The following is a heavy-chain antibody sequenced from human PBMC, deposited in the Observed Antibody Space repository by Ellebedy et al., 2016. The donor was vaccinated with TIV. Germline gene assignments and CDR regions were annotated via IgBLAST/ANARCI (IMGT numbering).Heavy chain of an antibody. Sequence: GESLKISCAASGFTFSDYWMTWVRQAPGKGLEWVATIKEDGSEKYYVDSVRGRFTISRDNAKNSLFLEMNSLRDEDTAFYYCARYKLVGTTTGSSFHYWGQGTLFTVS. CDR1: GFTFSDYW. D-gene: IGHD1-26*01. J-gene: IGHJ4*02. CDR3: ARYKLVGTTTGSSFHY. V-gene: IGHV3-7*03. CDR2: IKEDGSEK.